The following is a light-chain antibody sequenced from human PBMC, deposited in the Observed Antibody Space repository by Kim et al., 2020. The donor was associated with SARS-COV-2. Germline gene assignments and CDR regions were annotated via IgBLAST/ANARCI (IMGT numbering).Light chain of an antibody. J-gene: IGKJ2*01. V-gene: IGKV1-5*01. CDR2: DAS. Sequence: DIQMTQSPSTLSASVGDRVTIPCRASQTISRRLAWYQQKPGKAPKLLIYDASSLESGVPSRFSGSGSGTEFTLTISSLQPDDFATYYCQHYNSYSNTFGQGTKLEI. CDR3: QHYNSYSNT. CDR1: QTISRR.